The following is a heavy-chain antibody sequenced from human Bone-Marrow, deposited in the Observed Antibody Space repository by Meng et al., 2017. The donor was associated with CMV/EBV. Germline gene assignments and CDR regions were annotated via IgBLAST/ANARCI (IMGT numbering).Heavy chain of an antibody. CDR1: GFTFSSYG. CDR2: IRYDGGNK. D-gene: IGHD6-19*01. J-gene: IGHJ5*02. Sequence: GESLKISCAASGFTFSSYGMHWVRQAPGKGLEWVAVIRYDGGNKYYEDSVKGRFTISRDNSKNTLYLKMNSLRAEDTAVYYCAKGSHSSGWPRDWFDPWGQGTLVTVSS. CDR3: AKGSHSSGWPRDWFDP. V-gene: IGHV3-33*06.